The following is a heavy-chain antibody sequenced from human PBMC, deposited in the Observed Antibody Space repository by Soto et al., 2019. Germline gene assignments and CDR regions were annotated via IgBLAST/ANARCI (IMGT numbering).Heavy chain of an antibody. V-gene: IGHV4-59*08. CDR2: IYYSGST. CDR3: VRRECSYGYGNLYAS. CDR1: GGSISSYY. J-gene: IGHJ5*02. D-gene: IGHD5-18*01. Sequence: SETLSLTCTVSGGSISSYYWSWIRQPPGKGLEWIGYIYYSGSTNYNPSLKSRVTISVDTSKNQFSLKLSSVTAADTAVYYCVRRECSYGYGNLYASSGQGTLVLVSS.